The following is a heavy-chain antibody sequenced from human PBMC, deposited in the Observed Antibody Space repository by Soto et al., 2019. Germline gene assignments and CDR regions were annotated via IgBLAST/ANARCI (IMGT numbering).Heavy chain of an antibody. D-gene: IGHD1-1*01. CDR1: GFTFSSYW. CDR3: ASQDGYGSVSYYYYYGMDV. J-gene: IGHJ6*02. Sequence: GGSLRLSCAASGFTFSSYWMHWVRQAPGKGLVWVSRINSDGSSTSYADSVKGRFTISRDNAKNTLYLQMNSLRAEDTAVYYCASQDGYGSVSYYYYYGMDVWGQGTTVTVSS. CDR2: INSDGSST. V-gene: IGHV3-74*01.